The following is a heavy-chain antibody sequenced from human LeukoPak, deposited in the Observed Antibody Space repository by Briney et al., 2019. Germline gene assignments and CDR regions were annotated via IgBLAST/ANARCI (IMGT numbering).Heavy chain of an antibody. CDR2: INHSGST. CDR3: ARVSGVLHAFDI. Sequence: PSETLSLTCAVYGGPFSGYYWSWIRQPPGKGLEWIGEINHSGSTNYNPSLKSRVTISVDTSKNQFSLKLSSVTAADTAVYYCARVSGVLHAFDIWGQGTMVTVSS. V-gene: IGHV4-34*01. D-gene: IGHD6-6*01. J-gene: IGHJ3*02. CDR1: GGPFSGYY.